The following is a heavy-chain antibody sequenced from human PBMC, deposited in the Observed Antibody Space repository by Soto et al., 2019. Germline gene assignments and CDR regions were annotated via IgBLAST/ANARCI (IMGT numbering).Heavy chain of an antibody. D-gene: IGHD2-2*01. J-gene: IGHJ4*02. V-gene: IGHV3-9*01. Sequence: GGSLRLSCAASGFTFGDYAMHWVRQAPGKGLEWVSGISWNSDSIGYVDSVQVRFTISRDNAKNSLYLQLNSLRPEDTALYYCAKGQYPLGYLDYWGQGTLVTVSS. CDR1: GFTFGDYA. CDR2: ISWNSDSI. CDR3: AKGQYPLGYLDY.